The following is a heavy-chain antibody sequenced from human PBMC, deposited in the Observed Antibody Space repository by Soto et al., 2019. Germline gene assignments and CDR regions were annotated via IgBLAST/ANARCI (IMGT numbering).Heavy chain of an antibody. CDR2: INHSGST. D-gene: IGHD6-13*01. CDR1: GGSFSGYY. V-gene: IGHV4-34*09. Sequence: PSETLSLTCAVYGGSFSGYYWSWIRQPPGKGLEWIGEINHSGSTYYNPSLKSRVTISVDTSKNQFSLKLSSVTAADTAVYYCARQLVVFNYWGQGTLVTVSS. J-gene: IGHJ4*02. CDR3: ARQLVVFNY.